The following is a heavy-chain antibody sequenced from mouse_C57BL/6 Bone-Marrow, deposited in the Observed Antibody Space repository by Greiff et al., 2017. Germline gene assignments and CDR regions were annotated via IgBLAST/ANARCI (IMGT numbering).Heavy chain of an antibody. CDR1: GYTFTSYW. J-gene: IGHJ2*01. CDR3: ARDGYYDYFDY. V-gene: IGHV1-59*01. CDR2: IDPSDSYT. Sequence: VQLQQSGAELVRPGTSVKLSCKASGYTFTSYWMHWVKQRPGQGLEWIGVIDPSDSYTNYNQKFKGKATLTVDTSSSTAYMQLSSLTSEDSAVYYCARDGYYDYFDYWGQGTTLTVS. D-gene: IGHD2-3*01.